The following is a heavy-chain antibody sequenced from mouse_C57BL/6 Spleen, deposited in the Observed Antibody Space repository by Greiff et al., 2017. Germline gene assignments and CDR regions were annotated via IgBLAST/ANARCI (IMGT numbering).Heavy chain of an antibody. D-gene: IGHD1-1*01. Sequence: QVQLKESGPGLVAPSQSLSITCTVSGFSLTSYGVHWVRQPPGKGLEWLVVIWSDGSTTYNSALKSRLSISKDNSKSQVFLKMNSLQTDDTAMYYCARHPYYGSSQAYAMDYWGQGTSVTVSS. J-gene: IGHJ4*01. V-gene: IGHV2-6-1*01. CDR3: ARHPYYGSSQAYAMDY. CDR2: IWSDGST. CDR1: GFSLTSYG.